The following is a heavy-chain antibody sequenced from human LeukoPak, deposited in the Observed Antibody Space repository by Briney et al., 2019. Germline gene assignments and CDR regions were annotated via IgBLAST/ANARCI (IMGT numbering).Heavy chain of an antibody. CDR1: GYTFTGYY. J-gene: IGHJ4*02. CDR2: ISAHNGNT. Sequence: ASVKVSCKASGYTFTGYYMHWVRQAPGQGLEWLGWISAHNGNTNYAQKVQGKVQGRVTMTTETSTSTAYMELRSLTSDDTAVYYCARGAPGDSVLADYWGQGTLVTVSS. V-gene: IGHV1-18*04. D-gene: IGHD2/OR15-2a*01. CDR3: ARGAPGDSVLADY.